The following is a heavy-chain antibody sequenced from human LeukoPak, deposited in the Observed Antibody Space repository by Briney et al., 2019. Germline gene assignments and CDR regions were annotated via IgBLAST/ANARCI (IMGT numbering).Heavy chain of an antibody. Sequence: PSETLSLTCTVSGGSITIYYWNWIRQPAGKGLEWIGRIYTSGSTKYNPSLKSRVTMSIDTSKNQFSLKLSSLTAADTAVYYCARGLSSSWYWFDTWGQGTLVTVSS. J-gene: IGHJ5*02. D-gene: IGHD2-2*01. CDR1: GGSITIYY. CDR3: ARGLSSSWYWFDT. V-gene: IGHV4-4*07. CDR2: IYTSGST.